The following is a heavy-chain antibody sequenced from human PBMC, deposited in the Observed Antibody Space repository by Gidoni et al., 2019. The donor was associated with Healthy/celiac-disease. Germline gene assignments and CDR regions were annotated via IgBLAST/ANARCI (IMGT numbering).Heavy chain of an antibody. CDR2: IIPILGIA. CDR3: ARDPKTSYYYDSSGYYGGLDY. J-gene: IGHJ4*02. CDR1: GGTFSSYT. V-gene: IGHV1-69*08. D-gene: IGHD3-22*01. Sequence: QVQLVQSGAEVKKPGSSVKVSCKASGGTFSSYTISWVRQAPGQGLEWMGRIIPILGIANYAQKFQGRVTITADKSTSTAYMELSSLRSEDTAVYYCARDPKTSYYYDSSGYYGGLDYWGQGTLVTVSS.